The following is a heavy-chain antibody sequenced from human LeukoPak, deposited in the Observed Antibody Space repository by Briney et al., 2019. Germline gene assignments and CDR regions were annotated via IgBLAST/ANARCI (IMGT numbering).Heavy chain of an antibody. Sequence: ASVKVSCKASGYTFTGYYMHWVRQAPGQGLEWMGWINPNSGVTNYAQKFQGRVTMTEDTSTDTAYMELSSLRSEDTAVYYCATELRSGYFDYWGQGTLVTVSS. CDR1: GYTFTGYY. CDR2: INPNSGVT. D-gene: IGHD3-22*01. J-gene: IGHJ4*02. CDR3: ATELRSGYFDY. V-gene: IGHV1-2*02.